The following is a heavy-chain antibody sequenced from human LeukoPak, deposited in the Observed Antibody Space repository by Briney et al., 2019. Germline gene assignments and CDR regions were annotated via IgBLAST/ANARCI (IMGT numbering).Heavy chain of an antibody. D-gene: IGHD5-18*01. Sequence: PVKVSCKAPGGTFSSYAISWVRQAPGQGLEWMGRIIPILGIANYAQKFQGRVTITADKYTSTAYMELSSLGDEDAAVYYCARVDTAMVIDYWGQGTLVTVSS. V-gene: IGHV1-69*04. CDR3: ARVDTAMVIDY. CDR1: GGTFSSYA. J-gene: IGHJ4*02. CDR2: IIPILGIA.